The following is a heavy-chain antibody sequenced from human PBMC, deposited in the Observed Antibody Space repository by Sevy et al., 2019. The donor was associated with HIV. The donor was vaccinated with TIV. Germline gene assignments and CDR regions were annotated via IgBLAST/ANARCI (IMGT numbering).Heavy chain of an antibody. J-gene: IGHJ4*02. CDR2: VYYRGST. V-gene: IGHV4-59*13. CDR1: GGSISSYY. Sequence: SETLSLTCTVSGGSISSYYWSWIRQPPGKGLEWIGYVYYRGSTNYNPSLKSRVTISVDTSKNQFSLKLSSVTAADTAVYYCAREGRDSSGYYLYYFDYWGQGTLVTVSS. CDR3: AREGRDSSGYYLYYFDY. D-gene: IGHD3-22*01.